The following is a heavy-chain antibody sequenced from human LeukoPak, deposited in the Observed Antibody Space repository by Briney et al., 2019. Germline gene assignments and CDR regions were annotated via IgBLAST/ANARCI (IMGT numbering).Heavy chain of an antibody. J-gene: IGHJ4*02. CDR2: IFYSGST. CDR3: ARGQTIVGATGDF. Sequence: SSETLSLTCTISGGSISSSAYHWGWIRQPPGKGLEWIGSIFYSGSTYYNPSLKSRVTISVDTSKNQFSLKLSSVTAADTAVYYCARGQTIVGATGDFWGQGTLVTVSS. D-gene: IGHD1-26*01. CDR1: GGSISSSAYH. V-gene: IGHV4-39*07.